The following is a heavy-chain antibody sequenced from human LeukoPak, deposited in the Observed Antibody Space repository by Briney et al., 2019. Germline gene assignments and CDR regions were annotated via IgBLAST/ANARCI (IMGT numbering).Heavy chain of an antibody. D-gene: IGHD3-9*01. CDR3: ARENYDILTGFSGVYYYYGMDV. CDR2: IYYSGST. J-gene: IGHJ6*02. V-gene: IGHV4-59*01. CDR1: GGSISSYY. Sequence: SETLSLTCTVSGGSISSYYWSWIRQPPGKRLEWIGYIYYSGSTNYNPSLKSRVTISVDTSKNQFSLKLSSVTAADTAVYYCARENYDILTGFSGVYYYYGMDVWGQGTTVTVSS.